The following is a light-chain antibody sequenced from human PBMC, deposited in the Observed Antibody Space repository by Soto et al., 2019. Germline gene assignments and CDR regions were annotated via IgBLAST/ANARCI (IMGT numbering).Light chain of an antibody. CDR3: QQYNSYSRT. Sequence: IQMTQSPSTLSASVGGRVTITCRASQSISSWLAWYQQEPGKAPKLLIYRASSLESGVPSRFSGSGSGTEFTLTISSLQPDDFATYYCQQYNSYSRTFGQGTKVDSK. V-gene: IGKV1-5*03. CDR1: QSISSW. J-gene: IGKJ1*01. CDR2: RAS.